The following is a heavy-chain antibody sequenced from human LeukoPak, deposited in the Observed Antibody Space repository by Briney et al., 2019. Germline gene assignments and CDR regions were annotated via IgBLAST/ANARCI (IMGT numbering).Heavy chain of an antibody. CDR2: IWYDGSNK. CDR3: ARAPTYSPSRIDY. CDR1: GFTFSNAW. D-gene: IGHD1-26*01. J-gene: IGHJ4*02. V-gene: IGHV3-33*01. Sequence: GGSLRLSCATSGFTFSNAWMNWVRQAPGKGLEWVAVIWYDGSNKYHADSVKGQFTISRDNSKNKFYLQMNSLRAEDTAVYYCARAPTYSPSRIDYWGQGTLVTVSS.